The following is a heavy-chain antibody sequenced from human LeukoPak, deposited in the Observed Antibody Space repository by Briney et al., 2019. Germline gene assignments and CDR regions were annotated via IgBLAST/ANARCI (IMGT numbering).Heavy chain of an antibody. Sequence: PSETLSLTCTVSGASISSYYWSWIRQSPGKGLEWIGYIYYSGRTNYDPSLKSRVTISVDTSKNQFSLKLSSVTAADTAVYYCASCVRTTVTWPRRDYYYYYMDVWGKGTTVTVSS. D-gene: IGHD4-17*01. V-gene: IGHV4-59*08. J-gene: IGHJ6*03. CDR2: IYYSGRT. CDR1: GASISSYY. CDR3: ASCVRTTVTWPRRDYYYYYMDV.